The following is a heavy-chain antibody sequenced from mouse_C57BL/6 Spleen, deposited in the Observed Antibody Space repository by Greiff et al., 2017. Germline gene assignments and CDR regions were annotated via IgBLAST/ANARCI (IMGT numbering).Heavy chain of an antibody. CDR3: AREGAYDGYNWYFDV. D-gene: IGHD2-3*01. CDR1: GFTFSDYY. Sequence: EVQRVESEGGLVQPGSSMKLSCTASGFTFSDYYMAWVRQVPEKGLERVANINYDGSSTYYLDSLKSRFIISRDNAKNILYLQMSSLKSEDTATYYCAREGAYDGYNWYFDVWGTGTTVTVSS. CDR2: INYDGSST. V-gene: IGHV5-16*01. J-gene: IGHJ1*03.